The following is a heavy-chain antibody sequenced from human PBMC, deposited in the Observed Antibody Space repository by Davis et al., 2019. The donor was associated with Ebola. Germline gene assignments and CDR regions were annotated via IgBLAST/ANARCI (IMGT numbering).Heavy chain of an antibody. Sequence: GESLKISCAASGFTLSSYSMNWVRQAPGKGLEWVSYISSSSSTIYYADSVKGRFTISRDNAKNSLYLQMNSLRDEDTAVYYCARPYGDYGRYYYGMDVWGQGTTVTVSS. D-gene: IGHD4-17*01. CDR2: ISSSSSTI. CDR1: GFTLSSYS. CDR3: ARPYGDYGRYYYGMDV. J-gene: IGHJ6*02. V-gene: IGHV3-48*02.